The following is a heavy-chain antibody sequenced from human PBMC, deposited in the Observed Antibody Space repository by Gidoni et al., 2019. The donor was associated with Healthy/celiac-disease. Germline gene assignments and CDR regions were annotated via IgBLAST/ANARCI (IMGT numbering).Heavy chain of an antibody. CDR2: ISYDGSNK. J-gene: IGHJ4*02. CDR1: GFTFSRYG. Sequence: QVQLVESGGGVVQPGRSLRISCAASGFTFSRYGMHWVRQAPGKGLEWVAVISYDGSNKYYADSVKGRFTISRDNSKNTLYLQMNSLRAEDTAVYYCAKDLEDIVVVVAAGVDYWGQGTLVTVSS. CDR3: AKDLEDIVVVVAAGVDY. V-gene: IGHV3-30*18. D-gene: IGHD2-15*01.